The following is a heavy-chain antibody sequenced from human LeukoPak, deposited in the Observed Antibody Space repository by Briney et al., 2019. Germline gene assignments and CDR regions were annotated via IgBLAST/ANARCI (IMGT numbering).Heavy chain of an antibody. Sequence: PGGSLRLSCAASGFTFSSYEMNWVRQAPGKGLEWVSYISSSGSTIYYADSVKGRFTISRDNAKNTLYLQMNSLRAEDTAVYYCAKGSPNYDIFSPFDYWGQGTLVTVSS. D-gene: IGHD3-22*01. V-gene: IGHV3-48*03. J-gene: IGHJ4*02. CDR2: ISSSGSTI. CDR3: AKGSPNYDIFSPFDY. CDR1: GFTFSSYE.